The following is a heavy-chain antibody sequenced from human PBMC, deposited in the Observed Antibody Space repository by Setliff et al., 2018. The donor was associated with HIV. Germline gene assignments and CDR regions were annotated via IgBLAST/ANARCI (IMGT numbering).Heavy chain of an antibody. J-gene: IGHJ3*02. CDR3: ARANPRYHDSNGYAYDM. V-gene: IGHV7-4-1*02. CDR2: INTHTGSP. Sequence: ASVKVSCKASGYSFNGYPLNWVRQAPGQGLEWMGWINTHTGSPTYAQGFTGRFVFSMDASVSTSYLEVSSLKTEDTAVYYCARANPRYHDSNGYAYDMWGQGTMVTVS. CDR1: GYSFNGYP. D-gene: IGHD3-22*01.